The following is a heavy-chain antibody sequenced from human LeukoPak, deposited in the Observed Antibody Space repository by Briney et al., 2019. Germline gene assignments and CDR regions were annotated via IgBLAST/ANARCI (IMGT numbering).Heavy chain of an antibody. CDR2: ISWNSGSI. J-gene: IGHJ4*02. CDR1: GFTFDDYA. D-gene: IGHD6-19*01. V-gene: IGHV3-9*01. Sequence: GGSLRLSCAASGFTFDDYAMHWVRQAPGKGLEWVSGISWNSGSIGYADSVKGRFTISRDNAKNSLYLQMNSLRAEDTALYYCAKDIGIAVARPLFDYWGQGTLVTVSS. CDR3: AKDIGIAVARPLFDY.